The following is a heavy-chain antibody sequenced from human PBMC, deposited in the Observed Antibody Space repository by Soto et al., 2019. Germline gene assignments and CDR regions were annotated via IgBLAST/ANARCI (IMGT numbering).Heavy chain of an antibody. CDR2: IWYDGSNK. D-gene: IGHD2-15*01. CDR3: ARAGCTIAYCYSWRFINSVDV. Sequence: QVQLVESGGGVVQPGGSLRLSCTTSGFTFNTYGMHWVRQAPGKGLEWVAIIWYDGSNKYYADSVKGRFTISRDNSKNTLYLQMTSLRAEDTALYYCARAGCTIAYCYSWRFINSVDVLGERTTVTVST. V-gene: IGHV3-33*08. J-gene: IGHJ6*04. CDR1: GFTFNTYG.